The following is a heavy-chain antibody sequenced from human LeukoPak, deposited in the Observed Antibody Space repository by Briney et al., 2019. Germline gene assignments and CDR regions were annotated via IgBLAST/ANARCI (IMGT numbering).Heavy chain of an antibody. CDR1: GFTFSSYG. V-gene: IGHV3-30*18. Sequence: GGSLRLSCAASGFTFSSYGMHWVRQAPGKGLEWVAVISYDGSKKYYVDSVKGRFTISRDSSKNTLFLQMDSLRGEDTAVYYCAKELLGYSNFEHWGQGTLVTVSS. CDR3: AKELLGYSNFEH. CDR2: ISYDGSKK. J-gene: IGHJ4*02. D-gene: IGHD4-11*01.